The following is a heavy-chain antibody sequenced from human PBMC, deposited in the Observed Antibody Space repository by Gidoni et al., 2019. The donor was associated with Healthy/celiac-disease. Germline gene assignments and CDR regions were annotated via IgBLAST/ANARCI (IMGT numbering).Heavy chain of an antibody. Sequence: QVQLVQSGAEVKKPGSSVKVSCQAYGCTFHSYAIRWVRQAPGKGLEWMGGIIPIFGTANYAQKFQGRVTITADKSTSTAYMELSSLISEDTAVYYCARELKTGGTGDGMDVWGQGTTVTVSS. D-gene: IGHD3-16*01. CDR3: ARELKTGGTGDGMDV. V-gene: IGHV1-69*06. CDR2: IIPIFGTA. CDR1: GCTFHSYA. J-gene: IGHJ6*02.